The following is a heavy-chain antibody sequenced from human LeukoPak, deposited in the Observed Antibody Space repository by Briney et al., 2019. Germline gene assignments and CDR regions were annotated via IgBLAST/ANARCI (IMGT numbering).Heavy chain of an antibody. CDR3: ARGSPHAFDI. CDR2: INHSGST. CDR1: GGSFSGYY. V-gene: IGHV4-34*01. J-gene: IGHJ3*02. Sequence: SETLSLTCAVYGGSFSGYYWSWIRQPPGKGLEWIGEINHSGSTNYNPSLKSRVTISVDTSKNQFSLKLSPVTAADTAVYYCARGSPHAFDIWGQGTMVTVSS.